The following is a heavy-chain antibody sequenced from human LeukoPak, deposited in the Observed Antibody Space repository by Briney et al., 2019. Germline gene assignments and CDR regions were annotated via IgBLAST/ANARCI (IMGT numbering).Heavy chain of an antibody. D-gene: IGHD5-18*01. Sequence: GGSLRLSCAASGFTVISNYMSWVRQAPGKGLEWVSLIYSGGSTYYADPVKGRFTISRDNSKNTLYLQMDSLRAEDAAMYYCARDRVTRGYSYGIPLYGMDVWGQGTSVTVSS. CDR1: GFTVISNY. J-gene: IGHJ6*02. CDR2: IYSGGST. CDR3: ARDRVTRGYSYGIPLYGMDV. V-gene: IGHV3-53*01.